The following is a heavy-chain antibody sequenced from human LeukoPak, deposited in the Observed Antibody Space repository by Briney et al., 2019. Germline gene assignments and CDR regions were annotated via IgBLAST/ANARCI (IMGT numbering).Heavy chain of an antibody. Sequence: TLETLSLTCAVYGGSFSGYYWSWIRQPPGKGLEWIGEINHSGSTNYNPSLKSRVTISVDTSKNQFSLKLSSVTAADTAVYYCARVGPPGQYYYYGMDVWGQGTTVTVSS. D-gene: IGHD7-27*01. CDR1: GGSFSGYY. J-gene: IGHJ6*02. CDR2: INHSGST. V-gene: IGHV4-34*01. CDR3: ARVGPPGQYYYYGMDV.